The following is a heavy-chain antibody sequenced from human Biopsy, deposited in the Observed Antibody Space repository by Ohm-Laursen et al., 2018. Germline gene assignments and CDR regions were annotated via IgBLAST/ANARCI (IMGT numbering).Heavy chain of an antibody. CDR3: ARLNSGTYDASDL. CDR1: GFAFNLYE. CDR2: IYGGGSPV. J-gene: IGHJ3*01. Sequence: GSLRLSCAASGFAFNLYEMNWVRQAPGKGMEWISYIYGGGSPVSYADSAKGRFTISRDNAQNSLYLHMNSLRAEDTAVYYCARLNSGTYDASDLWGQGTMVIVSS. V-gene: IGHV3-48*03. D-gene: IGHD1-26*01.